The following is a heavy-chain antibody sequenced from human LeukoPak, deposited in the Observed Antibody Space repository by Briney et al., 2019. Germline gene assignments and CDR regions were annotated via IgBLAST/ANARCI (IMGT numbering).Heavy chain of an antibody. CDR1: GFTFSDYY. CDR2: ISSSGSTI. CDR3: ARDFILNYYYYYGMDV. D-gene: IGHD3-9*01. J-gene: IGHJ6*02. V-gene: IGHV3-11*01. Sequence: GGSLRLSCAASGFTFSDYYMSWIRQAPGKGLEWVSYISSSGSTIYYTESVKGRFTISRDNAKNSLYLQMNSLRAEDTAVYYCARDFILNYYYYYGMDVWGQGTTVTVSS.